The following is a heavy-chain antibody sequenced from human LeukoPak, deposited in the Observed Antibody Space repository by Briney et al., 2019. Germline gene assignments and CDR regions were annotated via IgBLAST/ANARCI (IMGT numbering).Heavy chain of an antibody. CDR2: ISSSSSYI. D-gene: IGHD2-15*01. Sequence: KPGGSLRLSCAASGFTFSSYSMNWVRQAPGKGLEWVSSISSSSSYIYYADSVKGRFTISRDNAKNSLYLQMNSLRAEDTAVYYCARVGCSGGSCRYGNYFDYWGQGTLVTVSS. CDR1: GFTFSSYS. CDR3: ARVGCSGGSCRYGNYFDY. V-gene: IGHV3-21*01. J-gene: IGHJ4*02.